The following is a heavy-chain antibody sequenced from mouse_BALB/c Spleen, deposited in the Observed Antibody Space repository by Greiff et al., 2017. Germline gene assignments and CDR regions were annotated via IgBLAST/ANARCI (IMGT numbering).Heavy chain of an antibody. V-gene: IGHV7-3*02. CDR2: IRNKANGYTT. Sequence: EVHLVESGGGLVQPGGSLRLSCATSGFTFTDYYMSWVRQPPGKALEWLGFIRNKANGYTTEYSASVKGRFTISRDNSQSILYLQMNTLRAEDSATYYCASHYEFDYWGQGTTLTVSS. CDR1: GFTFTDYY. CDR3: ASHYEFDY. J-gene: IGHJ2*01. D-gene: IGHD2-4*01.